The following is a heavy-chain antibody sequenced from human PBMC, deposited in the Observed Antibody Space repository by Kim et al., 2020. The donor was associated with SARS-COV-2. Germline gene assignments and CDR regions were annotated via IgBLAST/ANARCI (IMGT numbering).Heavy chain of an antibody. CDR2: VSRDSRNI. CDR3: AGDGHWDR. Sequence: GGSLRLSCEASGFAFSTYIMNWLRQAPGKGLEWVAYVSRDSRNIYYAGSVKGRFTISRDDARNSLFLQMTSLRDEDTAIYYCAGDGHWDRWGQGTLVTVSS. CDR1: GFAFSTYI. J-gene: IGHJ5*02. V-gene: IGHV3-48*02.